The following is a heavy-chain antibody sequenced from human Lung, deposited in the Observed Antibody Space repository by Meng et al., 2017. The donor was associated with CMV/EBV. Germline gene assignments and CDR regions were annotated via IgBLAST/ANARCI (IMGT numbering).Heavy chain of an antibody. Sequence: SXIVSGSSITSSSYYWGWIRQAPGKGLEWIGNIYYSGSTYYNPSLKSRVTISVDTSKNQFSLKLSSVTAADTAVYYCAREYGSSSAFDYWGQGTLVXVSS. CDR3: AREYGSSSAFDY. CDR1: GSSITSSSYY. J-gene: IGHJ4*02. D-gene: IGHD6-6*01. V-gene: IGHV4-39*07. CDR2: IYYSGST.